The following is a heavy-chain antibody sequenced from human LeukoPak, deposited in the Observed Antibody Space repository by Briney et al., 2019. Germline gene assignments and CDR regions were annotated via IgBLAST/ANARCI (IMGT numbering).Heavy chain of an antibody. D-gene: IGHD1-26*01. CDR1: GGSISSYY. Sequence: SETLSLTCTVSGGSISSYYWSWIRQPAGKGLEWIGRIYTSGSTNYNPSLKSRVTMSVDTSKNQFSLKLSSVTAADTAVYYCARELVGARDDAFDIWGQGTMVTVSS. V-gene: IGHV4-4*07. CDR3: ARELVGARDDAFDI. J-gene: IGHJ3*02. CDR2: IYTSGST.